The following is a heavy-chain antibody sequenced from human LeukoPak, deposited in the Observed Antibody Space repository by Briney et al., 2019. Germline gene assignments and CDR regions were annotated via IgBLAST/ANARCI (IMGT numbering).Heavy chain of an antibody. CDR1: GFTFSDYY. J-gene: IGHJ4*02. D-gene: IGHD6-13*01. Sequence: GGSLRLSCAASGFTFSDYYMSWIRQAPGKGLEWVSYISSSGSTIYYAASVKGRFTISRDNAKNSLYPQMHSLRGEDSALYYCARDFRRGSSRGYFDYWGQGTLVSVSS. CDR3: ARDFRRGSSRGYFDY. CDR2: ISSSGSTI. V-gene: IGHV3-11*04.